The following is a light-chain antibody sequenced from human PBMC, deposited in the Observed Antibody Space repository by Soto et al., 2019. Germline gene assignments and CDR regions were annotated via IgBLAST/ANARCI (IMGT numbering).Light chain of an antibody. J-gene: IGLJ2*01. CDR3: QSYDSGLSASV. Sequence: QSALTQPASVSGSPGQSITISCTGTSSDVGGYNYVSWYQQHPGKAPKVMIYEVSNRPSGVSNRFSGSKSGNTASLTISGLQAEDEADYYCQSYDSGLSASVFGGGTKLTVL. CDR1: SSDVGGYNY. V-gene: IGLV2-14*01. CDR2: EVS.